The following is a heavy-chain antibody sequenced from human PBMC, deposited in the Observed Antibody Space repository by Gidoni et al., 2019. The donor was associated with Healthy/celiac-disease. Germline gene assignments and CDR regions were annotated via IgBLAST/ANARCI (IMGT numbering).Heavy chain of an antibody. V-gene: IGHV4-31*03. D-gene: IGHD3-10*01. J-gene: IGHJ5*02. Sequence: QVQLQESGPGLVKPSQTLSLTCPLSGGSIRRGGYYWSWIRQHPGKGLEWIGYIYYSGSTYYNPSLKSRVTISVDTSKNQFSLKLSSVTAADTAVYYCARGGTYGSGSYYLPGWFDPWGQGTLVTVSS. CDR1: GGSIRRGGYY. CDR3: ARGGTYGSGSYYLPGWFDP. CDR2: IYYSGST.